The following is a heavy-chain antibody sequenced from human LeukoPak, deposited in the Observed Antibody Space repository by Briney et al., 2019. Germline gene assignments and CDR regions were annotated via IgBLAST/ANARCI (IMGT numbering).Heavy chain of an antibody. V-gene: IGHV1-2*02. CDR1: GYTFTTYY. CDR2: TNTNSGGT. CDR3: ARETGRDGYKDLDY. Sequence: GASLKVSCKASGYTFTTYYIHWVRQAPGQGLEWMGWTNTNSGGTNYAQNFQGRVTMTSDTSISTAYMDLSSLRSDDTAVYYCARETGRDGYKDLDYWGQGTLVTVSS. J-gene: IGHJ4*02. D-gene: IGHD5-24*01.